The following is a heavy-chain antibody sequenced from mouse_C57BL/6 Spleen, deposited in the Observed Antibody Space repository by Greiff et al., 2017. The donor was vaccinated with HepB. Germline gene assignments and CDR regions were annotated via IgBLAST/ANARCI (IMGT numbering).Heavy chain of an antibody. CDR3: AITGTLDFDY. Sequence: EVHLVESGGGLVKPGGSLKLSCAASGFTFSDYGMHWVRQAPEKGLEWVAYISSGSSTIYYGDTVKGRFTISRDNAKNTLFLQMTSLRSEDTAMYYCAITGTLDFDYWGQGTTLTVSS. CDR2: ISSGSSTI. CDR1: GFTFSDYG. D-gene: IGHD4-1*01. V-gene: IGHV5-17*01. J-gene: IGHJ2*01.